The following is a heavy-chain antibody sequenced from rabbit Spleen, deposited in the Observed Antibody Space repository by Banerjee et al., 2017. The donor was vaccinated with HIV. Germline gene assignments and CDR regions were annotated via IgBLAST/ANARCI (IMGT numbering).Heavy chain of an antibody. J-gene: IGHJ4*01. V-gene: IGHV1S40*01. CDR1: GFDFSSDA. Sequence: QSLEESGGDLVQPEGSLTLTCKVSGFDFSSDAMCWVRQAPGKGLEWIACIYVGSGGGTKYPSWAKGRFTISKTSSTTVTLQMASLTVADTATYFCARAGEGGDGYLNLWGPGTVTVS. D-gene: IGHD5-1*01. CDR2: IYVGSGGGT. CDR3: ARAGEGGDGYLNL.